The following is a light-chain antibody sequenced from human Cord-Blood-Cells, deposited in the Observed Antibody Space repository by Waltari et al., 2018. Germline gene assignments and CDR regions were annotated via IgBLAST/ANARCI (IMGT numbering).Light chain of an antibody. J-gene: IGKJ2*01. CDR3: QQYNSYSRT. Sequence: DIHMTHSLYTLSASVGDRVHLTPRARQCISSWLAWYQQKPGKAPKLLIYKASSLESGVPSRFSGSGSGTEFTLTISSLQPDDFATYYCQQYNSYSRTFGQGTKLEIK. V-gene: IGKV1-5*03. CDR1: QCISSW. CDR2: KAS.